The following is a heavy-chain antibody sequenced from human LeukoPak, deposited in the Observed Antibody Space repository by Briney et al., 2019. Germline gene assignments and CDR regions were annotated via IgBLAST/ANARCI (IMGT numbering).Heavy chain of an antibody. V-gene: IGHV4-59*01. D-gene: IGHD6-13*01. CDR1: GGSISSYY. CDR3: ARALSIAAAGKPYYYYGMDV. CDR2: IYYSGST. J-gene: IGHJ6*02. Sequence: SETLSLTCTVSGGSISSYYWSWIRQPPGKGLGWIGYIYYSGSTNYNPSLKSRVTISVDTSKNQFSLKLSSVTAADTAVYYCARALSIAAAGKPYYYYGMDVWGQGTTVTVSS.